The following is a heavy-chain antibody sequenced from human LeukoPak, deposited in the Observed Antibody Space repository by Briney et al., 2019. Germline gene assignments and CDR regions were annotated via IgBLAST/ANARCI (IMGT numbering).Heavy chain of an antibody. J-gene: IGHJ4*02. V-gene: IGHV4-34*01. CDR3: ATSGSSGLSLDY. D-gene: IGHD3-10*01. CDR2: INHSGST. CDR1: GGSFCGYY. Sequence: SETLSLTCAVYGGSFCGYYWSWIRQPPGKGLEWVGEINHSGSTNYNPSLKGRVTISVDTSRNQFSLKLSSVTAADTAVYYCATSGSSGLSLDYWGQGTLVTVSS.